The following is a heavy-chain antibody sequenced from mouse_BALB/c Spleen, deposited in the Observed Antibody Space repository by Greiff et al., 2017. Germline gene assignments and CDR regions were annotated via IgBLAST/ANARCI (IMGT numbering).Heavy chain of an antibody. D-gene: IGHD1-1*01. CDR2: ISDGGSYT. V-gene: IGHV5-4*02. Sequence: EVKVVESGGGLVKPGGSLKLSCAASGFTFSDYYMYWVRQTPEKRLEWVATISDGGSYTYYPDSVKGRFTISRDNAKNNLYLQMSSLKSEDTAMYYCASGFTTVVATDYYAMDYWGQGTSVTVSS. CDR1: GFTFSDYY. J-gene: IGHJ4*01. CDR3: ASGFTTVVATDYYAMDY.